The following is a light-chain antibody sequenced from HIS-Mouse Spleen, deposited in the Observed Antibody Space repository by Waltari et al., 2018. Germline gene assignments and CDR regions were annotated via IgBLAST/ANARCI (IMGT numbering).Light chain of an antibody. J-gene: IGKJ5*01. CDR2: YAS. CDR1: QSVSSY. Sequence: EIVLTQSPATLSLSPGERATLSCRASQSVSSYLAWYQQKPGQAPRLLIYYASNRATGIPARFSGSGSGTTFTITISSLEHEDFAVYYCQQRSNWTFGQGTRLEIK. CDR3: QQRSNWT. V-gene: IGKV3-11*01.